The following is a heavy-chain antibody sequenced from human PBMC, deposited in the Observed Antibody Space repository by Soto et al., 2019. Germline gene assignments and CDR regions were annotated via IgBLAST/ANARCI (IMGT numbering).Heavy chain of an antibody. CDR1: GFTYSTYT. CDR2: ISYDGNNK. D-gene: IGHD3-22*01. CDR3: ATYESGPNYYDRSGYYEGVDY. Sequence: GGSLRLSCAASGFTYSTYTMHWVRQAPGKGLEWVAVISYDGNNKFYADSVKGRFTISRDSTKQTLYLQMNSLRAEDTAVYYCATYESGPNYYDRSGYYEGVDYWGQGTLVTVSS. V-gene: IGHV3-30-3*01. J-gene: IGHJ4*02.